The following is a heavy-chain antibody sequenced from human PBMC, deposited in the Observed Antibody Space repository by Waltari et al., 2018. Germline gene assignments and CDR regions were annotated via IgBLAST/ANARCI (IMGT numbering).Heavy chain of an antibody. J-gene: IGHJ4*02. CDR2: IYYSGST. CDR1: GGSISSYY. D-gene: IGHD5-12*01. Sequence: QVQLQESGPGLVKPSETLSLTCTVSGGSISSYYWRWIRQPPGKGLEWIGYIYYSGSTNYNPSLKSRVTISVDTSKNQFSLKLSSVTAADTAVYYCARAHGYNYSPFDYWGQGTLVTVSS. CDR3: ARAHGYNYSPFDY. V-gene: IGHV4-59*01.